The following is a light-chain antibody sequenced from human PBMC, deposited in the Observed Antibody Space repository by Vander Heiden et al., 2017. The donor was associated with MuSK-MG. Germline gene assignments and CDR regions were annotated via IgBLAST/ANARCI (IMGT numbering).Light chain of an antibody. CDR3: QQYKNWPPWT. CDR1: QSVSFH. Sequence: EIVMTQSPDTLSVSPGERVTLTCRASQSVSFHVAWYQQKPGQAPRLLIYAASTRATGITVRFSGSGSGTEFTLTISSLQSEDLAVYYCQQYKNWPPWTFGQGTKVEIK. V-gene: IGKV3-15*01. J-gene: IGKJ1*01. CDR2: AAS.